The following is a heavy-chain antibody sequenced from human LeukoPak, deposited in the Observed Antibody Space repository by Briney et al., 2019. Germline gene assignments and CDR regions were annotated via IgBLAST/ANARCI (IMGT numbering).Heavy chain of an antibody. D-gene: IGHD1-14*01. CDR1: GDSISSTAYY. CDR2: IHFSGTI. J-gene: IGHJ4*02. V-gene: IGHV4-39*01. CDR3: TRGFDHAKSGY. Sequence: SETLSLTCTVSGDSISSTAYYWGWSRQPPGKGLEWLGMIHFSGTIYNNPSLMSRVTISVDTSKNQFSLKLTSVTAAGTAVYYCTRGFDHAKSGYWGQGTLVTVSS.